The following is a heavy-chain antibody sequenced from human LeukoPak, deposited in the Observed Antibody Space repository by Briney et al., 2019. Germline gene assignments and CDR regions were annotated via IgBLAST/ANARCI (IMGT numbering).Heavy chain of an antibody. CDR2: ISSSSTI. CDR3: ARVIYSSGSAIDY. D-gene: IGHD6-19*01. Sequence: GGSLRLSCAASGFTFSSYAMNWVRQAPGKGLEWVSSISSSSTIHYADSVKGRFTISRDNAKNSLYLQMNSLRAEDTAVYYCARVIYSSGSAIDYWGQGTLVTVSS. V-gene: IGHV3-69-1*01. J-gene: IGHJ4*02. CDR1: GFTFSSYA.